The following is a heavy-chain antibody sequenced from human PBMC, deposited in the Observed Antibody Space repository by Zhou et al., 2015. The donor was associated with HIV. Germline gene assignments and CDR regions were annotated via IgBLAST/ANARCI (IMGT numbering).Heavy chain of an antibody. CDR3: ARGGAVITSYYFDY. J-gene: IGHJ4*02. CDR1: GYTFTSYD. V-gene: IGHV1-8*01. D-gene: IGHD3-16*01. Sequence: QVQLVQSGAEVKKPGASVKVSCKASGYTFTSYDINWVRQATGQGLEWMGWMNPNSGNTGYPQKFQDRVTMTRNTSISTAYMELSSLRSEDTAVYYCARGGAVITSYYFDYWGQGTLVTVSS. CDR2: MNPNSGNT.